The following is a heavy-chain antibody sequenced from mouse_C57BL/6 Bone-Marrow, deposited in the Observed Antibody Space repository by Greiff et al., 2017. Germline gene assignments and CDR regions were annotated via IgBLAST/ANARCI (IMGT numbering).Heavy chain of an antibody. CDR3: ARPGTGNAIDY. D-gene: IGHD4-1*01. V-gene: IGHV3-8*01. Sequence: EVKLMESGPGLAKPSQTLSLTCSVTGYSITSDYWNWIRQFPGNKLEYMGYISYSGSTYYNPSLKSRISITRDTSKIQYYLQLNSVTAEDTATYYCARPGTGNAIDYWGQGTSVTVSS. CDR1: GYSITSDY. CDR2: ISYSGST. J-gene: IGHJ4*01.